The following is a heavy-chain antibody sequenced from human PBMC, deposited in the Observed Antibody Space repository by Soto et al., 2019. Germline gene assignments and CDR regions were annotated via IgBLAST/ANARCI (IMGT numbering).Heavy chain of an antibody. Sequence: SETLSLTCTVSGCSFNSDGYYLSWIRQHPEKGLEWIGYIYSSGTTYYNPSLRSRISISMDTSKNQFSLELTSVTAADTAVYFFPRGSRDTPLVLPRFAFWGQGTLVTVSS. CDR3: PRGSRDTPLVLPRFAF. CDR1: GCSFNSDGYY. V-gene: IGHV4-31*03. J-gene: IGHJ4*02. CDR2: IYSSGTT. D-gene: IGHD5-18*01.